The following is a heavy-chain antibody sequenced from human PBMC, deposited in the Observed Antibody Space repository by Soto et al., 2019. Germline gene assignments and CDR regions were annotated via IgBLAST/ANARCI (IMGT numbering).Heavy chain of an antibody. D-gene: IGHD1-26*01. CDR2: IYYSGST. CDR1: GGSISSYY. Sequence: SETLSLTCTVSGGSISSYYWSWIRQPPGKGLEWIGYIYYSGSTNYNPSLKSRVTISVDTSKNQFSLKLSSVTAADTAVYYCAGGGVRTLAYGVKGTLVPVS. J-gene: IGHJ4*02. V-gene: IGHV4-59*01. CDR3: AGGGVRTLAY.